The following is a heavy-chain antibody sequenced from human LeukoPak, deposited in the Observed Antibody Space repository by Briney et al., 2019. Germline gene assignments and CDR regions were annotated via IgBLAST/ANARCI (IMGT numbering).Heavy chain of an antibody. Sequence: HPGGSLRLSCSASGFTFSSYAMRWVRQAPGKGLEYVSAISSNGGSTYYADSVKGRFTIFRDNSKNTLYLQMSSLRAEDTAVYYCVKGSLAAAGAFDYWGQGTLVTVSS. CDR2: ISSNGGST. CDR3: VKGSLAAAGAFDY. CDR1: GFTFSSYA. D-gene: IGHD6-13*01. J-gene: IGHJ4*02. V-gene: IGHV3-64D*06.